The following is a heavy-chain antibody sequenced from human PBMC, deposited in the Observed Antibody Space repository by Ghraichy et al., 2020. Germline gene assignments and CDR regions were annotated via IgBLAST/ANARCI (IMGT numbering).Heavy chain of an antibody. CDR3: ARDPGPPAIDDFWGGYYLTTYYYYYYGMDV. J-gene: IGHJ6*02. Sequence: GGSLRLSCAASGFTFSSYSMNWVRQAPGKGLEWVSSISSSSSYIYYADSVKGRFTISRDNAKNSLYLQMNSLRAEDTAVYYCARDPGPPAIDDFWGGYYLTTYYYYYYGMDVWGQGTTVTVSS. CDR2: ISSSSSYI. CDR1: GFTFSSYS. V-gene: IGHV3-21*01. D-gene: IGHD3-3*01.